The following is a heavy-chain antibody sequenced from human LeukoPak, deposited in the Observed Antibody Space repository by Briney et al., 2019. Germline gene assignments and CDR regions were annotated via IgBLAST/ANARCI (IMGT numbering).Heavy chain of an antibody. J-gene: IGHJ6*02. CDR1: GYTFASYA. CDR3: ARDLGIWDSSGWYPAHGLYYYYYGMDV. D-gene: IGHD6-19*01. CDR2: VNTNTGNP. V-gene: IGHV7-4-1*02. Sequence: ASVKVSCKASGYTFASYAMNWVRQAPGQGLEWMGWVNTNTGNPTYAQGFTGRFVFSLDTSVSTAYLQISSLKAEDTAVYYCARDLGIWDSSGWYPAHGLYYYYYGMDVWGQGTTVTVSS.